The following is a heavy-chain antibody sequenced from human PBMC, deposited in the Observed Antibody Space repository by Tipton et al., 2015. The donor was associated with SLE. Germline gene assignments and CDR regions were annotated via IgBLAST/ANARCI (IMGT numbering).Heavy chain of an antibody. CDR3: ARGGSSGPDAFDI. J-gene: IGHJ3*02. CDR1: GFTFSSYS. Sequence: GSLRLSCAASGFTFSSYSMNWVRQAPGKGLEWVSYISSSSSTIYYADSVKGRFTISRDNAKNSLYLQMNSLRAEDTAVYYCARGGSSGPDAFDIWGQGTMVTVSS. D-gene: IGHD6-19*01. CDR2: ISSSSSTI. V-gene: IGHV3-48*01.